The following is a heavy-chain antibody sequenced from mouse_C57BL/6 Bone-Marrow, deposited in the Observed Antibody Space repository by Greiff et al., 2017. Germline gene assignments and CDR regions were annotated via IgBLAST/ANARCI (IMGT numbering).Heavy chain of an antibody. D-gene: IGHD3-3*01. V-gene: IGHV1-72*01. CDR3: ASGRGHWKTLDY. Sequence: QQSCKASGYTFTSYWMHWVKQRPGRGLEWIGRIDPNSGGTKYNEKFKSKATLTVDKPSSTAYMQLSSLTSEDSAVYYCASGRGHWKTLDYWGQGTTLTVSS. J-gene: IGHJ2*01. CDR1: GYTFTSYW. CDR2: IDPNSGGT.